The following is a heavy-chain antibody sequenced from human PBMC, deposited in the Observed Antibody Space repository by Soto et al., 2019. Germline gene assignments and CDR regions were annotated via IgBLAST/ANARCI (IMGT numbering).Heavy chain of an antibody. CDR2: ISGSGGST. D-gene: IGHD4-17*01. J-gene: IGHJ4*02. CDR1: GFTFSSYA. CDR3: AKERTTLDTYEVRYFDY. V-gene: IGHV3-23*01. Sequence: GGSLRLSCAASGFTFSSYAMSWVRQAPGKGLEWVSAISGSGGSTYYADSVKGRFTISRDNSKNTLYLQMNSLRAEDTAVYYCAKERTTLDTYEVRYFDYWGQGTLVTVSS.